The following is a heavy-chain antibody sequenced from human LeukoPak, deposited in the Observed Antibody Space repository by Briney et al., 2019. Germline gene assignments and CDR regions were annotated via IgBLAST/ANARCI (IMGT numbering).Heavy chain of an antibody. CDR3: AKGTTGTTGSGDAFDI. Sequence: GGSLRLSCAASGFTFSSYAMSWVRQAPGKGLEWVSGISWNSGSIGYADSVKGRFTISRDNAKNSLYLQMNSLRAEDTALYYCAKGTTGTTGSGDAFDIWGQGTMVTVS. D-gene: IGHD1-1*01. CDR1: GFTFSSYA. V-gene: IGHV3-9*01. CDR2: ISWNSGSI. J-gene: IGHJ3*02.